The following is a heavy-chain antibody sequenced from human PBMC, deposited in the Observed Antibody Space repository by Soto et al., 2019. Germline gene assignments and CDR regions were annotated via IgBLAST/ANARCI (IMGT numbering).Heavy chain of an antibody. CDR1: GYTFTSYA. CDR2: INAGNGNT. V-gene: IGHV1-3*01. D-gene: IGHD3-10*01. Sequence: QVQLVQSGAEVKKPGASVKVSCKASGYTFTSYAMHWVRQAPGQRLEWMGWINAGNGNTKYSQKFQGRVTITRDTSGSSAYMALSSLRSEATAVYYCARATAARGSPVDYWGQGTLFIVS. J-gene: IGHJ4*02. CDR3: ARATAARGSPVDY.